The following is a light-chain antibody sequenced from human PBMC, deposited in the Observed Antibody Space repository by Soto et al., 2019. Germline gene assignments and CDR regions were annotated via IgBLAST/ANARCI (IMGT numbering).Light chain of an antibody. CDR2: GAS. Sequence: EIVMTQSPATLSVSPGERATFSCRASQSVSGKLAWYQQKPGQAPRLLIYGASTRATGTPARFSGSGSGTEFTLTISSLQSEDFAVYYCQQYNNWPPITFGQGTRLEIK. CDR3: QQYNNWPPIT. V-gene: IGKV3-15*01. CDR1: QSVSGK. J-gene: IGKJ5*01.